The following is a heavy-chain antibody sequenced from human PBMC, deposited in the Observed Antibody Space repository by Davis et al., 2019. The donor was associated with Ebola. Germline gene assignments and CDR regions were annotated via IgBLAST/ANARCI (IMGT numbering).Heavy chain of an antibody. CDR1: GGSISSYY. V-gene: IGHV4-59*01. CDR2: IYYSGST. D-gene: IGHD2-15*01. Sequence: SETLSLTCTVSGGSISSYYWSWIRQPPGKGLEWIGYIYYSGSTNYNPSLKNRVTISVDTSKNQFSLKLSSVTAADTAVYYCARTDSFRAFDIWGQGTMVTVSS. CDR3: ARTDSFRAFDI. J-gene: IGHJ3*02.